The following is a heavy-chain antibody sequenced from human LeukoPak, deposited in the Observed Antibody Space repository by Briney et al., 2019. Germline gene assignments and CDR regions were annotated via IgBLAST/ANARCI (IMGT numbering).Heavy chain of an antibody. CDR1: GGSISFFY. V-gene: IGHV4-4*09. Sequence: SETLSLTCTVSGGSISFFYWTWIRQPPGKGLEWVGYIFTTGSTSYNPSLKSRVSFSVDTSNSQFSLKLSSVTAADTAVYYCARVVIAAADYYYYYYMDVWGKGTTVTVSS. CDR3: ARVVIAAADYYYYYYMDV. D-gene: IGHD6-13*01. J-gene: IGHJ6*03. CDR2: IFTTGST.